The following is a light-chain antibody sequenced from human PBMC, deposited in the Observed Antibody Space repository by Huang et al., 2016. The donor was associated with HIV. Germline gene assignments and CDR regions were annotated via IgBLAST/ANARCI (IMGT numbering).Light chain of an antibody. J-gene: IGKJ2*01. V-gene: IGKV2-40*01. CDR1: QSLLDSDDGYTH. CDR2: TLS. CDR3: MQRIEFPYT. Sequence: IVMTQTPLSLPVTPGEPASISCRSSQSLLDSDDGYTHLYWYLQKPGPSPQLLIYTLSDRAAGVPDRFSGSGSGTDFTLKISRVEAEDVGIYYCMQRIEFPYTFGQGTKLDIK.